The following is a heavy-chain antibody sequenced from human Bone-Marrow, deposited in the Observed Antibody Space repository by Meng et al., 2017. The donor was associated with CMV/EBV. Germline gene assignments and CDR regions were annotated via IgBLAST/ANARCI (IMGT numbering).Heavy chain of an antibody. CDR2: ISSSSSYI. D-gene: IGHD3-3*01. J-gene: IGHJ4*02. Sequence: GESLKISCAASGFTFSSYSMNWVRPAPGKGLEWVSSISSSSSYIYYADSVKGRFTISRDNAKNSLYLQMNSLRAEDTAVYYCARAGRAYDDFWSGYSHFDYWGQGTLVTVSS. CDR1: GFTFSSYS. CDR3: ARAGRAYDDFWSGYSHFDY. V-gene: IGHV3-21*01.